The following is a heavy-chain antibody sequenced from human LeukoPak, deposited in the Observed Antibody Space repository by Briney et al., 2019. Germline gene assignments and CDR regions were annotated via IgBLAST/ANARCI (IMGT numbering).Heavy chain of an antibody. Sequence: GGSLRLSCAASGFTFSSYAMSWVRQAPGKGLEWVSDISGSGGNSYYAASVKGRFTISRDTSRNTLYLQMSSLRAEDTAVYYCAKRRLAVAGELDYWGQGTLVTVSS. D-gene: IGHD6-13*01. CDR3: AKRRLAVAGELDY. CDR1: GFTFSSYA. J-gene: IGHJ4*02. V-gene: IGHV3-23*01. CDR2: ISGSGGNS.